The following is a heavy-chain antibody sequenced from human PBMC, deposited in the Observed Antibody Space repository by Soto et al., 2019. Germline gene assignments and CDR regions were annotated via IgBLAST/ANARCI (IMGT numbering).Heavy chain of an antibody. CDR1: GFTFSSYA. CDR2: ISGSSGSI. D-gene: IGHD3-22*01. V-gene: IGHV3-23*01. Sequence: GGSLRLSCAASGFTFSSYAMSWVRQAPGKGLEWVSAISGSSGSIHYADPVKGRFTISRDNSKNTLYLQMNSLRAEDTAVYYCAKVTIPYYYDSSGPFDYWGQGTLVTVSS. CDR3: AKVTIPYYYDSSGPFDY. J-gene: IGHJ4*02.